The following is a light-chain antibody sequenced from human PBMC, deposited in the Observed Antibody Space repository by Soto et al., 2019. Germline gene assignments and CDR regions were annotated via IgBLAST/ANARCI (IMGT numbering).Light chain of an antibody. V-gene: IGKV3-20*01. CDR2: GVS. CDR3: QQYETSPRT. CDR1: QSVSSSY. Sequence: EIVLTQSPGTLSLSPGERATLSCRASQSVSSSYLAWYQQKPGQAPRLLIYGVSSRATGIPDRFSGSGSGTDFTLTISRLEPEDFAVYYCQQYETSPRTFGQGTKVDIK. J-gene: IGKJ1*01.